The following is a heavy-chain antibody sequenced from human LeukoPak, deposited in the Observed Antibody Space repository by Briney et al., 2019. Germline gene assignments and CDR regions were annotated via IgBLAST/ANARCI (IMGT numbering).Heavy chain of an antibody. Sequence: GASVKVSCKASGYTFTGYYMHWVRQAPGQGLEWMGWINPDSGGTNYAQKFQGWVTMTRDTSISTAYMELSRLRSDDTAVYYCARAYCGGGNCYSGMDVWGQGTTVTVSS. CDR3: ARAYCGGGNCYSGMDV. CDR1: GYTFTGYY. CDR2: INPDSGGT. J-gene: IGHJ6*02. V-gene: IGHV1-2*04. D-gene: IGHD2-21*01.